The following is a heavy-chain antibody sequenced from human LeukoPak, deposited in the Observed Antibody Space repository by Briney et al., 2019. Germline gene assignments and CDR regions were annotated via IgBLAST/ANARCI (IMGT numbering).Heavy chain of an antibody. Sequence: ASVKVSCKPSGYTFTRYYMHWVRQAPGQGLEWMGIINPSGGSTNYAQKFQGRVTMTRDTSTSTVYMELSSLRSADTAVYYCARAPLSAYSSGWYYYDYWGKGTLVTVSS. D-gene: IGHD6-19*01. CDR1: GYTFTRYY. CDR2: INPSGGST. J-gene: IGHJ4*02. CDR3: ARAPLSAYSSGWYYYDY. V-gene: IGHV1-46*01.